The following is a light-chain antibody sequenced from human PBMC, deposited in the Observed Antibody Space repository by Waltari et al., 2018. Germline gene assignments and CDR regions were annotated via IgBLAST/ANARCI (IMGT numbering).Light chain of an antibody. Sequence: DFQMTQSPSTLSASVGDRVTITCRASQSISTWLVWYQQKPGKAPKILIYKGSTLESGVPSRFSGSGFGTEFTLTISSLQPDDFATYYCQQYNHYWTFGQGTKVELK. CDR3: QQYNHYWT. J-gene: IGKJ1*01. CDR2: KGS. CDR1: QSISTW. V-gene: IGKV1-5*03.